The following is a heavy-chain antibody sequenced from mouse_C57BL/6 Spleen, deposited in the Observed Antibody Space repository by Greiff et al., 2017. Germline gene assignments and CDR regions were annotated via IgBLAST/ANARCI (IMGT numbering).Heavy chain of an antibody. CDR2: FYPGSGSI. J-gene: IGHJ2*01. V-gene: IGHV1-62-2*01. D-gene: IGHD3-2*02. Sequence: QVQLQQSGAELVKPGASVKLSCKASGYTFTEYTIHWVKQRSGQGLEWIGWFYPGSGSIKYNEKFKDKATLTADKSSSTVYMGLSRLTSEDSAVYFCARHEGGRQLRSRGFSYWGQGTTLTVSS. CDR1: GYTFTEYT. CDR3: ARHEGGRQLRSRGFSY.